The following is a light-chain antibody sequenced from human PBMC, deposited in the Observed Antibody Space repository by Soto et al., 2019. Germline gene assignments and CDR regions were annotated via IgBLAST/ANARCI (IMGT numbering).Light chain of an antibody. Sequence: AIQVTHSPSSLSASVGDRVTITCRASQGIGTELGWYQLKPGKAPKLLVYGASTLQSGVLPRFSGSGSGTDFTLTISSLQPDDFATYYCLQDFSYPRTFGQGTKVEIK. J-gene: IGKJ1*01. CDR3: LQDFSYPRT. V-gene: IGKV1-6*02. CDR2: GAS. CDR1: QGIGTE.